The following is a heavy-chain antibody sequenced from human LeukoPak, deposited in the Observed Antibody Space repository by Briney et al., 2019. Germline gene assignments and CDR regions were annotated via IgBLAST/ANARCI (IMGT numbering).Heavy chain of an antibody. CDR1: GYTFINYF. V-gene: IGHV1-2*06. J-gene: IGHJ4*02. D-gene: IGHD1-26*01. CDR3: ARDAVVGATTFDY. CDR2: INPNTGGT. Sequence: ASVKVSCKASGYTFINYFLHWVRQAPGQGLEWMGRINPNTGGTNYAQKFQGRIIMTRDTSINTAYMELTRLRSDDTAVYYCARDAVVGATTFDYWGQGTLVTVSS.